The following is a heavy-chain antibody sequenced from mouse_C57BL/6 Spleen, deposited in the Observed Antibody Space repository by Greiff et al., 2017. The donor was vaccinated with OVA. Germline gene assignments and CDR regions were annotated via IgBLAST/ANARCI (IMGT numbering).Heavy chain of an antibody. Sequence: QVQLQQSGAELVRPGTSVKVSCKASGYAFTNYLIEWVKQRPGQGLEWIGVINPGSGGTNYNEKFKGKATLTADKSSSTAYMQHSSLTSEDSAVYFCARRGIYYGNLYYAMDYWGQGTSVTVSS. J-gene: IGHJ4*01. D-gene: IGHD2-1*01. V-gene: IGHV1-54*01. CDR1: GYAFTNYL. CDR3: ARRGIYYGNLYYAMDY. CDR2: INPGSGGT.